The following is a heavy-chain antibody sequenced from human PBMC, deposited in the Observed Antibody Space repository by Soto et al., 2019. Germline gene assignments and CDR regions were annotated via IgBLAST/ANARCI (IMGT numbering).Heavy chain of an antibody. CDR1: GGSISRYY. CDR3: ARELPDYRVDY. CDR2: IYTTGST. V-gene: IGHV4-4*07. D-gene: IGHD4-17*01. Sequence: QVQLQESGPGLVKPSETLSLTCTVSGGSISRYYWSWIRQPAGKGLEWIGRIYTTGSTNYNPSLKSRVTMSVDTSKNQFSLKLSSVPAADTAVYYCARELPDYRVDYWCQGTLVTVCS. J-gene: IGHJ4*02.